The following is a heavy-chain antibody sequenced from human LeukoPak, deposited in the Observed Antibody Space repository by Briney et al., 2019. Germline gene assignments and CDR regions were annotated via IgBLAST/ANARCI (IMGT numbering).Heavy chain of an antibody. CDR2: IGTAGDT. CDR3: ARAHRITGSIYYFDY. D-gene: IGHD1-20*01. V-gene: IGHV3-13*01. CDR1: GFTFSSYD. J-gene: IGHJ4*02. Sequence: GGSLRLSCAASGFTFSSYDMHWVRQATGKGLEWVSAIGTAGDTYYPGSVKGRFTISRENAKNSLYLQMNSLRAGDTAVYYCARAHRITGSIYYFDYWGQGTLVTVSS.